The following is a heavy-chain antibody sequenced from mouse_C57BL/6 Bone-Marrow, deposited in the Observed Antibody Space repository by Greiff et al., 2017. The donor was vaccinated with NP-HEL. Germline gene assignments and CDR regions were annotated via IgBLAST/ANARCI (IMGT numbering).Heavy chain of an antibody. CDR2: INPSSGYT. V-gene: IGHV1-7*01. D-gene: IGHD1-1*01. CDR3: ARKDGRSVWYFDV. CDR1: GYTFTSYW. J-gene: IGHJ1*03. Sequence: QVQLQQSGAELAKPGASVKLSCKATGYTFTSYWMHWVKQRPGQGLEWIGYINPSSGYTKYNQKFKDKATFTADKSSSTAYMQLSSLTYEDSAVYYSARKDGRSVWYFDVWGTGTTVTVSS.